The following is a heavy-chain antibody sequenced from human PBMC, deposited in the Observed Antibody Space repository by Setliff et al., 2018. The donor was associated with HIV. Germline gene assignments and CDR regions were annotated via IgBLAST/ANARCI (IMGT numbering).Heavy chain of an antibody. Sequence: SGPTLVNPTQTLTLTCTFSGFSLSTDGMCVSWIRQPPGKALEWLARIEWDDDKYYSTSLKTRLTISKDTSKNQVVLTMTNMDPVDTATYYCAHSPIWFGELSVFLNWGQGTLVTVSS. CDR3: AHSPIWFGELSVFLN. V-gene: IGHV2-70*12. D-gene: IGHD3-10*01. CDR2: IEWDDDK. CDR1: GFSLSTDGMC. J-gene: IGHJ4*02.